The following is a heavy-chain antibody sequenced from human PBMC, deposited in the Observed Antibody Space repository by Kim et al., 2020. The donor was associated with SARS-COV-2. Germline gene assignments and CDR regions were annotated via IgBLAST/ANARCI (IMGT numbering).Heavy chain of an antibody. V-gene: IGHV3-9*01. CDR3: AKDIGYSSGGIGY. Sequence: GHTVSVKGRFTISRDNAKNSLYLQMNSRRAEDTALYYCAKDIGYSSGGIGYWGQGTLVTVTS. D-gene: IGHD6-19*01. J-gene: IGHJ4*02.